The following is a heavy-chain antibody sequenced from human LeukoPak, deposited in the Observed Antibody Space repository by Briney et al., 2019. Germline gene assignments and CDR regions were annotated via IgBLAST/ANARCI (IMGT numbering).Heavy chain of an antibody. CDR1: GFTFSNAW. V-gene: IGHV3-15*01. Sequence: PGGSLRLSCAASGFTFSNAWVSWVRQAPGKGLEWVGRIKSKTDGGTTDYAAPVKGRFTISRDDSKNTLYLQMNSLKAEDTAVYYCTTDTSVMITFGGVYWGQGTLVTVSS. J-gene: IGHJ4*02. D-gene: IGHD3-16*01. CDR2: IKSKTDGGTT. CDR3: TTDTSVMITFGGVY.